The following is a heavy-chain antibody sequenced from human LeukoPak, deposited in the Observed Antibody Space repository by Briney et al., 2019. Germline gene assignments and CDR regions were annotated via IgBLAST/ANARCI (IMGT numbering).Heavy chain of an antibody. V-gene: IGHV4-59*01. J-gene: IGHJ4*02. CDR1: GGSISSYY. CDR3: ARSTPPFYYFDY. Sequence: SETLSLTCTVSGGSISSYYWSWIRQPPGKGLEWIGYIYYSGSTNYNPSLKSRVTISVDTSKNQFSLKLSSVTAADTAVYCCARSTPPFYYFDYWGQGTLVTVSS. CDR2: IYYSGST. D-gene: IGHD2-15*01.